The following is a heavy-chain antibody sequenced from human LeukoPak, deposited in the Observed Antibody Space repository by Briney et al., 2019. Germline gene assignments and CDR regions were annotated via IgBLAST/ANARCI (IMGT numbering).Heavy chain of an antibody. V-gene: IGHV4-31*03. CDR3: ARGRVTVTTLRFWFDP. Sequence: PSETLSLTCTVSGGSISSGGYYWSWIRQHPGKGLEWIGYIYYSGSTYYNPSLKSRVTISVDTSKNQFSLKLSSVTAADTAVYYCARGRVTVTTLRFWFDPWGQGTLVTVSS. CDR1: GGSISSGGYY. D-gene: IGHD4-11*01. J-gene: IGHJ5*02. CDR2: IYYSGST.